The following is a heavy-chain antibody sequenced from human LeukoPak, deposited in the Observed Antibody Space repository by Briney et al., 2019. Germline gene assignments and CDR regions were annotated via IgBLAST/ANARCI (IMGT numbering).Heavy chain of an antibody. J-gene: IGHJ5*01. V-gene: IGHV4-34*01. CDR1: GGSFSGYY. CDR3: ASTQMRTVTTLFPSSGAPIDS. Sequence: PSETLSLTCAVYGGSFSGYYWSWIRQPPGKGLEWIGEINDSGSTNYNPSLKSRVSISVHPSKHQFSLKLTSVPAADTAIYYCASTQMRTVTTLFPSSGAPIDSWGQGSLVTVSS. D-gene: IGHD4-17*01. CDR2: INDSGST.